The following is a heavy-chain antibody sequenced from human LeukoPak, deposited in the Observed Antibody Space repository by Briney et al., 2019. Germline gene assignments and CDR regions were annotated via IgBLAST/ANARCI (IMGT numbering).Heavy chain of an antibody. D-gene: IGHD1-26*01. Sequence: GGSLRLSCAASGFTFSDYWMHWVRQAPGKGLEWVSRINSDGSSISYADSVKGRFTISRDNAKNTLYLQMNSLRADDTAVYYCVKDSPPRYSGSPPAYWGQGTLVTVSS. CDR2: INSDGSSI. V-gene: IGHV3-74*01. CDR1: GFTFSDYW. CDR3: VKDSPPRYSGSPPAY. J-gene: IGHJ4*02.